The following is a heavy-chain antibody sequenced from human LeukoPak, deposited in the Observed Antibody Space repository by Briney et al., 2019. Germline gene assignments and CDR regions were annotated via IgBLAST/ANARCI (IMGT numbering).Heavy chain of an antibody. V-gene: IGHV3-23*01. CDR3: AKDPYYDSSGYYSDY. J-gene: IGHJ4*02. CDR2: ISGSGGTT. CDR1: GFTFSSYA. Sequence: GGSLRLSCAASGFTFSSYAMSWVRQAPGKGLEWVSSISGSGGTTFYADSVRGRFTISRDNSKNTLYLQMNSLRAEDRAVCYCAKDPYYDSSGYYSDYWGQGTLVTVSS. D-gene: IGHD3-22*01.